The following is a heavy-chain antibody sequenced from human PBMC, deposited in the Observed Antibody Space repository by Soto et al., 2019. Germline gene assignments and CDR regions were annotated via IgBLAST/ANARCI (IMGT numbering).Heavy chain of an antibody. J-gene: IGHJ4*02. D-gene: IGHD5-12*01. CDR1: GGSISSGGYY. Sequence: SETLSLTCTVSGGSISSGGYYWSWIRQHPGKGLEWIGYIYYSGSTYYNPSLKSRVTISVDTSKNQFSRKLSSVTAADTAVYYCASAQRGYSGYDLAIRFDYWGQGTLVTVSS. CDR2: IYYSGST. CDR3: ASAQRGYSGYDLAIRFDY. V-gene: IGHV4-31*03.